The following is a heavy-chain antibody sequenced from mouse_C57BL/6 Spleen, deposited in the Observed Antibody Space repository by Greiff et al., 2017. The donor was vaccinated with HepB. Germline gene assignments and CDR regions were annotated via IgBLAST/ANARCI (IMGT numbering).Heavy chain of an antibody. CDR1: GFTFSSYT. CDR2: ISGGGGNT. V-gene: IGHV5-9*01. Sequence: EVQVVESGGGLVKPGGSLKLSCAASGFTFSSYTMSWVRQTPEKRLEWVATISGGGGNTYYPDSVKGRFTISRDNAKNTLYLQMSSLRSEDTALYYCARLTQGAMDYWGQGTSVTVSS. J-gene: IGHJ4*01. CDR3: ARLTQGAMDY. D-gene: IGHD3-2*02.